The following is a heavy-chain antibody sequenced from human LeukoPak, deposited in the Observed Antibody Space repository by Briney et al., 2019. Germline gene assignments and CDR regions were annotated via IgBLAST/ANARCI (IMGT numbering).Heavy chain of an antibody. CDR2: MNPNGGNT. Sequence: GASVKVSCKASGYTFTSYDINWVRQATGQGLEWMGWMNPNGGNTGYAQKFQGRVTMTRNTSISTAYMELSSLRSEDTAVCYCARGWDSSGCYYQYYYYGMDVWGQGTTVTVSS. J-gene: IGHJ6*02. D-gene: IGHD6-19*01. CDR3: ARGWDSSGCYYQYYYYGMDV. V-gene: IGHV1-8*01. CDR1: GYTFTSYD.